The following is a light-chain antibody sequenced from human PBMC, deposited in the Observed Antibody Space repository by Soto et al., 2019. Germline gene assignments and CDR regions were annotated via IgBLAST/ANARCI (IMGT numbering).Light chain of an antibody. CDR1: QSVSSN. J-gene: IGKJ2*01. CDR3: QQYNNWYT. Sequence: EIVMTQSPATLSVSPGEKATLSCRASQSVSSNLAWYQQKPGQTPRLLIYGASNRATGIPARFSGSGSGTAVTLTISSLQSEDVAVYYCQQYNNWYTFGQGTKLEI. CDR2: GAS. V-gene: IGKV3-15*01.